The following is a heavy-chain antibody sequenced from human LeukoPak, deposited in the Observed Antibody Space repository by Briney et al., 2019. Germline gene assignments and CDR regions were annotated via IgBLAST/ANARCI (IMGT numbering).Heavy chain of an antibody. V-gene: IGHV1-46*01. CDR3: ASRVRGVYRYFDY. Sequence: ASVKVSCKAFGYTFTSNYMHWVRQAPGQGPEWMGVISPSGGSTTYAQKFQGRVTLTRDMSTSTDYLELSSLRSEDTAVYYCASRVRGVYRYFDYWGQGTLVTVSS. J-gene: IGHJ4*02. CDR1: GYTFTSNY. CDR2: ISPSGGST. D-gene: IGHD3-10*01.